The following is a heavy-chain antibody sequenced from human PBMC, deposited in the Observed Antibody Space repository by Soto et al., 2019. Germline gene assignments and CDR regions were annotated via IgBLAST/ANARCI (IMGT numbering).Heavy chain of an antibody. CDR2: IYQSGST. Sequence: KPSETLSLTCAVSGGSISSGGYAWAWIRQPPGKGLGWVGYIYQSGSTYYNPSLKSRVTIAADRSKNQFSLNLASVTAADTAVYYCARSYSGGDAYFDYWGQGTVVTVSS. D-gene: IGHD2-21*02. CDR3: ARSYSGGDAYFDY. CDR1: GGSISSGGYA. V-gene: IGHV4-30-2*01. J-gene: IGHJ4*02.